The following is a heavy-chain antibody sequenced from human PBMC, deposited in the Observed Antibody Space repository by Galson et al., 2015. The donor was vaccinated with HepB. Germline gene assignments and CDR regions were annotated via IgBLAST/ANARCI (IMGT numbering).Heavy chain of an antibody. CDR3: ARLSRGSGWYGGFDN. V-gene: IGHV4-59*08. D-gene: IGHD6-19*01. CDR1: GGSMSSYY. J-gene: IGHJ4*02. CDR2: IYYSVSA. Sequence: QVQLQESGPGLVKPSETLSLTCTVSGGSMSSYYWTWIRQPPGKVLEWVGHIYYSVSASYNPSLKSRVTISVDTSKNQFSLKLTSVTAADSAVYYCARLSRGSGWYGGFDNWGQGTLVTVSS.